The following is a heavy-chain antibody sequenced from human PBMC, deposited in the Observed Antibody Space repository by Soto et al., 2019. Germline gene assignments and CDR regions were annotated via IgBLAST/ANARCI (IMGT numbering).Heavy chain of an antibody. D-gene: IGHD3-22*01. V-gene: IGHV3-33*01. Sequence: PGGSRRRSCAASGFTFSSYGMHWVRQAPGKGLEWVAVIWYDGSNKYYADSVKGRFTISRDNSKNTLYLQMNSLRAEDTAVYYCARDPRRGWLLTYYFDYWGQGTLVTVSS. J-gene: IGHJ4*02. CDR2: IWYDGSNK. CDR3: ARDPRRGWLLTYYFDY. CDR1: GFTFSSYG.